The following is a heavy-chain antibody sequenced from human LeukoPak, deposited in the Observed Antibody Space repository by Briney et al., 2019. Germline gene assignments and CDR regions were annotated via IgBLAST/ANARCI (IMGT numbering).Heavy chain of an antibody. CDR3: ARGRAAARYNWFDP. V-gene: IGHV5-51*01. Sequence: GESLKISCRGPGYSFTSYWIGWVRQMPGKGLEWMGIIYPGDSDTRYSPSFQGRVTISADKSISTAYLQWSSLKASDTAMYYCARGRAAARYNWFDPWGQGTLVTVSS. J-gene: IGHJ5*02. CDR2: IYPGDSDT. CDR1: GYSFTSYW. D-gene: IGHD6-13*01.